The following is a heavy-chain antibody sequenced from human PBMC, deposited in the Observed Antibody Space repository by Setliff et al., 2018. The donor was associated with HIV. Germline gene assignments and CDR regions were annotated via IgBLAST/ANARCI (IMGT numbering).Heavy chain of an antibody. V-gene: IGHV1-69*10. D-gene: IGHD3-22*01. Sequence: SVKVSCKASGGAFSGYALGWVRQAPGQGLEWMGGLIPILGIAQYAQKFHGRVTISADTSTTTAYLEVSSLRSEDTAVYYCAKGYYHDSRGYPTGPAFDIWGQGTMVTVSS. CDR2: LIPILGIA. J-gene: IGHJ3*02. CDR1: GGAFSGYA. CDR3: AKGYYHDSRGYPTGPAFDI.